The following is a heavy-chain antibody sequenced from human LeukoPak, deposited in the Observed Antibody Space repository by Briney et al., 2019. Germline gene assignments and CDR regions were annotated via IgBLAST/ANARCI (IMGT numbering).Heavy chain of an antibody. CDR3: ARATWIQLWLRFDY. J-gene: IGHJ4*02. V-gene: IGHV3-30*04. D-gene: IGHD5-18*01. CDR2: ISYDGSNK. Sequence: GRSLRLSCAASGFTFSSYAMHWVRQAPGKGLEWVAVISYDGSNKYYADSVKGRFTISRDNSKNTLYLQMNGLRAEDTAVYYCARATWIQLWLRFDYWGQGTLVTVSS. CDR1: GFTFSSYA.